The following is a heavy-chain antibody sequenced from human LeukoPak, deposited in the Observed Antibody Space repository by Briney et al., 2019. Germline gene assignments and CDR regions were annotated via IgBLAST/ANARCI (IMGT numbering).Heavy chain of an antibody. Sequence: GGSLRLSCAASGFTFTNHDVHWVRQPTGKGLEWVSSIGTAGDTNYPGSVKGRFTTSRDNAKNSLYLQMNSLRDGDTAVYYCARELVTAGHWYFDLWGRGTLVTVS. V-gene: IGHV3-13*04. J-gene: IGHJ2*01. D-gene: IGHD2-2*01. CDR2: IGTAGDT. CDR1: GFTFTNHD. CDR3: ARELVTAGHWYFDL.